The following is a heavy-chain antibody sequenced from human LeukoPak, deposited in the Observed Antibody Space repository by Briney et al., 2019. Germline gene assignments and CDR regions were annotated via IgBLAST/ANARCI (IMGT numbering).Heavy chain of an antibody. Sequence: GGSLRLSCAASGFIFSSYAMSWVRQAPGKGLEWVSAISGSGGSTYYADSAKGRFTISRDNSKNTLYLQMNSLRAEDTAVYYCANSPTYYYGSGSPRTNYYFDYWGQGTLVTVSS. CDR2: ISGSGGST. CDR3: ANSPTYYYGSGSPRTNYYFDY. D-gene: IGHD3-10*01. CDR1: GFIFSSYA. V-gene: IGHV3-23*01. J-gene: IGHJ4*02.